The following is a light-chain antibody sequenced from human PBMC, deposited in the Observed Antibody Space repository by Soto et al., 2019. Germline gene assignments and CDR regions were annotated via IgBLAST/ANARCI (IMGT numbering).Light chain of an antibody. J-gene: IGLJ1*01. CDR3: QVWDSGSDHYV. CDR2: HDS. Sequence: SYELTQPPSVSVAPGKTAGITCGGNNIGRKSVHWYQQKPGKAPVLVIYHDSDRPSGIPERFSGSNSGNTATLTISRVEAGDEAACYCQVWDSGSDHYVFGTGTKVNAL. V-gene: IGLV3-21*04. CDR1: NIGRKS.